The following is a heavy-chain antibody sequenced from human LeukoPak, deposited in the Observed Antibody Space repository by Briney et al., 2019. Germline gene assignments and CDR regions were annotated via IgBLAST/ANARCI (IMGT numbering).Heavy chain of an antibody. D-gene: IGHD3-16*01. CDR2: MNRDGGER. J-gene: IGHJ6*02. Sequence: GGSLRLSCAASGFTFSDYWLSWVRQAPGKGLEWVANMNRDGGERNYVDSMKGRITISRDNAKNSLYLQMSSLRVEDTAVYYCARDGGIIRFGGQDVWGQGTTVTVS. CDR3: ARDGGIIRFGGQDV. CDR1: GFTFSDYW. V-gene: IGHV3-7*01.